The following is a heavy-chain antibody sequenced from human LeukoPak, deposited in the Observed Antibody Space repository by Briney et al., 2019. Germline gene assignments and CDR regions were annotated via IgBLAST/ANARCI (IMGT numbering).Heavy chain of an antibody. CDR2: IYYSGST. Sequence: SETLSLTCTVSGGSISSGDYYWSWIRQPPGKGLEWIRYIYYSGSTYYNPSLKSRVIISVDKSKNQFSLKLSSVTAADTAVYYCARVGAGFRVASFDYWGQGTLVSVSS. D-gene: IGHD5-12*01. CDR3: ARVGAGFRVASFDY. CDR1: GGSISSGDYY. V-gene: IGHV4-30-4*01. J-gene: IGHJ4*02.